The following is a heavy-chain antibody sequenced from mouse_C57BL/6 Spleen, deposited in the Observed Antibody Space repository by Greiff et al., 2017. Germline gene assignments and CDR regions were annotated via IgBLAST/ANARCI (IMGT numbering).Heavy chain of an antibody. D-gene: IGHD2-5*01. CDR3: TTGRGSNYVWYFDV. Sequence: EVKLMESGAELVRPGASVKLSCTASGFNIKDYYMHWVKQRPEQGLEWIGRIDPEDGDTEYAPTFQGKATMTADTSSNTAYLQLSSLTSEDTAVYYCTTGRGSNYVWYFDVWGTGTTVTVSS. J-gene: IGHJ1*03. CDR1: GFNIKDYY. V-gene: IGHV14-1*01. CDR2: IDPEDGDT.